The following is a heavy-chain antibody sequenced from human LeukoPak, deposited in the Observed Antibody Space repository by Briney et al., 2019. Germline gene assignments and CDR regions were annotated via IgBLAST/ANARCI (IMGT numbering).Heavy chain of an antibody. CDR1: GGSTSSNNYY. V-gene: IGHV4-39*02. J-gene: IGHJ4*02. D-gene: IGHD3-10*01. CDR3: ARPQTIDYWDSGTSESSDY. CDR2: VHYGGTT. Sequence: SETLSLTCTVSGGSTSSNNYYWGWIRQPPGKGLEWIGTVHYGGTTYYNPSLKSRVTLSADTSNNLFSLKLSSVTAAGTAVYYCARPQTIDYWDSGTSESSDYWSQGTLVTVSS.